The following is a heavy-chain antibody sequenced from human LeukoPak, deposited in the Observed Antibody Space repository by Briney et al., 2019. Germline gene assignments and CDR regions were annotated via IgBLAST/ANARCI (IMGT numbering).Heavy chain of an antibody. D-gene: IGHD3-22*01. CDR1: GFTFDDYA. J-gene: IGHJ3*02. CDR2: ISYDGSNK. Sequence: TGGSLRLSCAASGFTFDDYAMHWVRQAPGKGLEWVAVISYDGSNKYYADSVKGRFTISRDNSKSTLYLQMNSLRAEDTAVYYCAKAAPDYYDSSGYYSWPDIWGQGTMVTVSS. V-gene: IGHV3-30*18. CDR3: AKAAPDYYDSSGYYSWPDI.